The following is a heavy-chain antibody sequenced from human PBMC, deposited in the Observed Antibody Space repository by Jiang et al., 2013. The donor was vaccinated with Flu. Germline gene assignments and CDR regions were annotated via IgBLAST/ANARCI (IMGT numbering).Heavy chain of an antibody. CDR2: IYWNDDK. J-gene: IGHJ4*02. V-gene: IGHV2-5*01. D-gene: IGHD3-10*01. Sequence: LEWLALIYWNDDKRYSPSLKSRLTITKDTSKNQVVLTMTNMDPVDTATYYCAHSLPHRKLLLWFGDLFDYWGQGTLVTVSS. CDR3: AHSLPHRKLLLWFGDLFDY.